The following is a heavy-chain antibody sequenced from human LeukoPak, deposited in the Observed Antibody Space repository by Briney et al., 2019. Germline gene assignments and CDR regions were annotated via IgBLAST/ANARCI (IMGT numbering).Heavy chain of an antibody. J-gene: IGHJ4*02. Sequence: GGSLRLSCAASGFTFRSYGIHWVRQAPGKGLEWVAVMSYDGTNEYYADSVKGRFTISRDNSKNTLYLQMNSLRAEDTAVYYCARDLSWGSFTSWGQGTLVTVSS. V-gene: IGHV3-30*03. D-gene: IGHD3-16*01. CDR1: GFTFRSYG. CDR2: MSYDGTNE. CDR3: ARDLSWGSFTS.